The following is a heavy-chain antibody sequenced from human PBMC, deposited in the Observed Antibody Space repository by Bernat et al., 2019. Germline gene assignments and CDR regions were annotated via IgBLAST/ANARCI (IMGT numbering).Heavy chain of an antibody. CDR2: IKTSNGNT. CDR1: GYTLTSHD. J-gene: IGHJ4*02. Sequence: QVQLVQSGAEVKKPGASVKVSCKASGYTLTSHDISWVRQAPGQGLEWMGWIKTSNGNTNYEQKFQGRVTMTTDTSTSTVYMELSSLRSDDTAVYYCARGGISSGALGLWGQGTLVTVSS. CDR3: ARGGISSGALGL. V-gene: IGHV1-18*01. D-gene: IGHD3-16*01.